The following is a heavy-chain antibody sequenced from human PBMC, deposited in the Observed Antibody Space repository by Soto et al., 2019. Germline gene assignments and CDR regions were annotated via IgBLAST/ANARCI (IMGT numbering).Heavy chain of an antibody. CDR2: IYPGDSDT. CDR1: GYSFTSYW. V-gene: IGHV5-51*01. Sequence: PGGSLQISGQCSGYSFTSYWIGGVRQVPGKGLAWMGSIYPGDSDTRYSPSFQGQVTISADKYIRTAYLQWSSLKASDTAMYYCARLPYCSGGSCYSFADYWGQGTPVTVSS. D-gene: IGHD2-15*01. J-gene: IGHJ4*02. CDR3: ARLPYCSGGSCYSFADY.